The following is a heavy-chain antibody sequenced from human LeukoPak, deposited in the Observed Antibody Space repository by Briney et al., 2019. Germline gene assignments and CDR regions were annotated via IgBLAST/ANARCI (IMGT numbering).Heavy chain of an antibody. J-gene: IGHJ6*03. D-gene: IGHD3-22*01. CDR2: IIPIFRTA. Sequence: GASVKVSCKASGYTFTGYYMHWMRQAPGQGLEWMGKIIPIFRTATYAQRFQGRVTISTDESTSTAYMELTSLRSDDTAVYYCARGDGYGYYYMDVWGKGTTVTVSS. CDR1: GYTFTGYY. V-gene: IGHV1-69*05. CDR3: ARGDGYGYYYMDV.